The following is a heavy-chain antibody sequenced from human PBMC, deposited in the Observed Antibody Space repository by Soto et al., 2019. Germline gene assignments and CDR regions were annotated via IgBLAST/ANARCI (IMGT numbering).Heavy chain of an antibody. J-gene: IGHJ6*02. V-gene: IGHV3-33*01. D-gene: IGHD6-13*01. CDR3: ARDWGGIAAAGDYYYGMDV. CDR1: GFTFSSYG. CDR2: IWYDGSNK. Sequence: GGSLRLSCAASGFTFSSYGMHWVRQAPGKGLEWVAVIWYDGSNKYYADSVKGRFTISRDNSKNTLYLQMNSLRAEDTAVYYCARDWGGIAAAGDYYYGMDVWGQGTTVTVSS.